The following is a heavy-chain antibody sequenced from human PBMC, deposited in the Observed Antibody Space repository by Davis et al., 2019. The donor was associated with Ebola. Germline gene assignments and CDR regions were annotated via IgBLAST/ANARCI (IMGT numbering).Heavy chain of an antibody. D-gene: IGHD5-12*01. J-gene: IGHJ4*02. CDR3: ARDRGYSGYELDY. V-gene: IGHV1-69*13. CDR2: IIPIFGTA. Sequence: SVKVSCKASGGTFSSYAISWVRQAPGQGLEWMGGIIPIFGTANYAQKFQGRVTITADESTSTAYMELSSLRSEDTAVYYCARDRGYSGYELDYWGQGTLVTVSS. CDR1: GGTFSSYA.